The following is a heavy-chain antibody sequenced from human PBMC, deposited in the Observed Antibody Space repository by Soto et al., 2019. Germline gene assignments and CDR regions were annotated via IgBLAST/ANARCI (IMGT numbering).Heavy chain of an antibody. D-gene: IGHD3-16*01. CDR1: GFTFSDYY. J-gene: IGHJ4*02. V-gene: IGHV3-72*01. CDR2: TRNKANSYSP. Sequence: EVQLVESGGGLVQPGGSLRLSCAASGFTFSDYYMDWVRQVPGKGLEWVGRTRNKANSYSPEYAASVRGRFSISRDESKDSMYLQMYSMKIEDTAVYYCARDTGGSYDYWGQGALVTVSS. CDR3: ARDTGGSYDY.